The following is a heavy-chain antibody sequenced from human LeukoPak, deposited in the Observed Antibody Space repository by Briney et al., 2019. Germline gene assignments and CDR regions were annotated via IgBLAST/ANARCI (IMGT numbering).Heavy chain of an antibody. D-gene: IGHD6-19*01. CDR1: GGSISSYY. CDR2: IYYSGST. CDR3: ARDGKGVAGTNWFDP. J-gene: IGHJ5*02. Sequence: SETLSPTCTVSGGSISSYYWSWIRQPPGKGLEWVGYIYYSGSTNYNPSLKSRVTISVDTSKNQFSLKLSSVTAADTAVYYCARDGKGVAGTNWFDPGGQGTLVTVSS. V-gene: IGHV4-59*01.